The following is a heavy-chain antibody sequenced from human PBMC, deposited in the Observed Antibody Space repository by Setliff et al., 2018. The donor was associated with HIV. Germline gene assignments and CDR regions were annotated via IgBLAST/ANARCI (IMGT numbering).Heavy chain of an antibody. V-gene: IGHV4-39*01. D-gene: IGHD6-19*01. Sequence: LSLTCTVSGGSIGSSGPGYYWGWVRQPPGGGLEWIGSVYYSGRTYYNPSLRSRVTISVDTSKNQFSLNLFSVTAADTAVYYCARPRRVRSRAWYWFDIWGQGTLVTVSS. CDR1: GGSIGSSGPGYY. CDR3: ARPRRVRSRAWYWFDI. CDR2: VYYSGRT. J-gene: IGHJ5*02.